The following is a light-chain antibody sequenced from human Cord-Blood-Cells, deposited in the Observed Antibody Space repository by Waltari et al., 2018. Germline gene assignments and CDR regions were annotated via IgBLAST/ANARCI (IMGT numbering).Light chain of an antibody. V-gene: IGKV1-5*01. CDR1: HSISSW. CDR3: KQYNSYSPP. CDR2: DAS. J-gene: IGKJ2*01. Sequence: DIQMTQSPSTLSASVGDRVTITCRARHSISSWLSWYQQKPGKAPKLLIYDASSLESRVPPRFSGSGSGTEVTLTISSLQPDDFATYDCKQYNSYSPPFGQGTKLEIK.